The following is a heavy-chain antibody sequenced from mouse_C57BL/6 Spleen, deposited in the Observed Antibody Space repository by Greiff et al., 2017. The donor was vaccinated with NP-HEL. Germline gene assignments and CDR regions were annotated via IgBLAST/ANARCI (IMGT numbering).Heavy chain of an antibody. D-gene: IGHD2-3*01. CDR1: GYAFSSSW. J-gene: IGHJ1*03. Sequence: QVQLQQSGPELVKPGASVKISCKASGYAFSSSWMNWVKQRPGKGLEWIGRIYPGDGDTNYNGKFKGKATLTADKSSSTAYMQLSSLTSEDSAVYFCARRLIYDGYYGYFDVWGTGTTVTVSS. V-gene: IGHV1-82*01. CDR2: IYPGDGDT. CDR3: ARRLIYDGYYGYFDV.